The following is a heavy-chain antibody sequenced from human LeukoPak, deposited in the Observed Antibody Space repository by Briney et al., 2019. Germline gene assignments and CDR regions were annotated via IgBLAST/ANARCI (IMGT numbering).Heavy chain of an antibody. V-gene: IGHV3-30*03. CDR3: ARDRYGDYGDFDY. CDR1: GFTVSSNY. J-gene: IGHJ4*02. Sequence: PGGSLRLSCAASGFTVSSNYMSWVRQAPGKGLEWVAVISYDGSNKYYADSVKGRFTISRDNSKNTLYLQMNSLRAEDTAVYYCARDRYGDYGDFDYWGQGTLVTVSS. D-gene: IGHD4-17*01. CDR2: ISYDGSNK.